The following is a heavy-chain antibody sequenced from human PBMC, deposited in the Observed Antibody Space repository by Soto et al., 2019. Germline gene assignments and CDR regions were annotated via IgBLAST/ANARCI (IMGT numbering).Heavy chain of an antibody. J-gene: IGHJ4*02. CDR2: VYWDDSK. V-gene: IGHV2-5*02. D-gene: IGHD2-2*01. CDR3: AHCRGGVASF. CDR1: GFSLSTRDVG. Sequence: QITLNESGPTLVKPTQTLMLTCTFSGFSLSTRDVGVGWIRQPPGEALEWLGVVYWDDSKTYSPSLESRLTITKDTSKNQVVLRMTKMDPVDTATYYCAHCRGGVASFWGQGTLVTVSS.